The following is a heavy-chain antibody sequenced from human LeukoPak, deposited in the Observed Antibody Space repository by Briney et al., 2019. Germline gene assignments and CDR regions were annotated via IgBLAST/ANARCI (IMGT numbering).Heavy chain of an antibody. D-gene: IGHD5-12*01. CDR3: ARFRHDEGEVYPTYDYFDP. V-gene: IGHV4-59*01. CDR2: IYHSGTT. Sequence: PSETLSLTCSVPGASTRNYYWAWLRQPPGKPLEWIGQIYHSGTTHYNPSLKSRLSFSLDMSENQFSLKLASVSAADTAVYYCARFRHDEGEVYPTYDYFDPWGQGTLVTVSS. J-gene: IGHJ5*02. CDR1: GASTRNYY.